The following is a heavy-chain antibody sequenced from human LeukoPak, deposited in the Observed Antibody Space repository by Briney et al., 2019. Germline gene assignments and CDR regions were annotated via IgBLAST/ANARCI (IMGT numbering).Heavy chain of an antibody. J-gene: IGHJ4*02. V-gene: IGHV3-23*01. CDR3: ASNSGYEKGY. CDR2: ISDTGDST. D-gene: IGHD5-12*01. CDR1: GFTFSRYG. Sequence: GGSLRLSCAASGFTFSRYGMTWVRQAPGKGLEWVSTISDTGDSTYYADSVKGRFTISRDNSENTLYLQMNGLRAEDTAVYYCASNSGYEKGYWGQGTLATVSS.